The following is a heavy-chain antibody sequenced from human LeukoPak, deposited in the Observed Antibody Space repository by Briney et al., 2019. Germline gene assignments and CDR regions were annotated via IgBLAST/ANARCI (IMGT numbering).Heavy chain of an antibody. D-gene: IGHD4-17*01. V-gene: IGHV1-46*01. CDR2: INPSDGGT. Sequence: GASVKVSCKASGYTFTNYYLHWVRQAPGHGLEWMAIINPSDGGTYYEQKLQGRVTVTRDTSTSTVYMELSSLRSEDTAVYCCARDTRTMTAVTRGQHYYYGLDVWGQGTTVTVSS. CDR3: ARDTRTMTAVTRGQHYYYGLDV. J-gene: IGHJ6*02. CDR1: GYTFTNYY.